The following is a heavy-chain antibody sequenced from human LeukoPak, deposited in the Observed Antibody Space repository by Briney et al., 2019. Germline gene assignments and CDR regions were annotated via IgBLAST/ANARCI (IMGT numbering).Heavy chain of an antibody. CDR2: ISTYNGNT. CDR1: GYSFVLYG. Sequence: SVKVSCKASGYSFVLYGISWVRQAPGQGPEWMGWISTYNGNTKYAEKFQGRVTMTTDTPTSTAYMELSRLRSDDTAVYYCARDNGELRSWGQGTLVTVSS. V-gene: IGHV1-18*01. J-gene: IGHJ5*02. CDR3: ARDNGELRS. D-gene: IGHD3-10*01.